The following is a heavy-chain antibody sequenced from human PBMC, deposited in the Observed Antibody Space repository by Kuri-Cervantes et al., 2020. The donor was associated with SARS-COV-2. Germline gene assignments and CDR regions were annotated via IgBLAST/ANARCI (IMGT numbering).Heavy chain of an antibody. V-gene: IGHV1-46*01. D-gene: IGHD3-22*01. CDR2: INPSGGST. CDR3: ARDNYYDSSGYWGRGYYYYGMDV. Sequence: ASVKVSCKASGYTFTSYYMHWVRQAPGQGLEWMGIINPSGGSTSYAQKFQGRVTITADKSTSTAYMELSSLRSEDTAVYYCARDNYYDSSGYWGRGYYYYGMDVWGQGTTVTVSS. J-gene: IGHJ6*02. CDR1: GYTFTSYY.